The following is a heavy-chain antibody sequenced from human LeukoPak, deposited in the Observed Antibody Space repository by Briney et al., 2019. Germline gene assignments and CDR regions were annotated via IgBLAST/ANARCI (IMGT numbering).Heavy chain of an antibody. J-gene: IGHJ5*02. CDR2: IHPGESDT. V-gene: IGHV5-51*01. Sequence: GESLKISCKGSGYSFTRDWIGWVRQMPGKGLEWMGIIHPGESDTRYSPSFQGQVTISADKSINAAYLQWSSLRASDTAIYYCARRPASVGGGFDPWGQGTLVTVSS. D-gene: IGHD6-13*01. CDR3: ARRPASVGGGFDP. CDR1: GYSFTRDW.